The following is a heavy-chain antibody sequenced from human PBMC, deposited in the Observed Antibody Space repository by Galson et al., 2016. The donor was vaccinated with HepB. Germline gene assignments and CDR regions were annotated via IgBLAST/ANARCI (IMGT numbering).Heavy chain of an antibody. Sequence: SLRLSCATSGFNFNNYGINWVRQAPGKGLEWVAVISYAGNNRHYADAVKGRFTISRDSSTNTVYLQMNSLRADDTAVYFCARGRGLLHYYYGMDVWGQGTTVTVSS. D-gene: IGHD4-17*01. CDR1: GFNFNNYG. CDR3: ARGRGLLHYYYGMDV. V-gene: IGHV3-30*03. J-gene: IGHJ6*02. CDR2: ISYAGNNR.